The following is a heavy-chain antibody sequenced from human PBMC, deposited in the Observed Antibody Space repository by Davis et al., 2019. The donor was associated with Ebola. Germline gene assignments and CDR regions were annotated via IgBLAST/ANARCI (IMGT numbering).Heavy chain of an antibody. J-gene: IGHJ3*02. Sequence: SETLSLTCAVYGGSFSAYYWSWIRQPPGTGLEWIGEINHSGSTNYNPSLKSRVTISVDTSKNQFSLKLSSVTAADTAVYYCAKAAMVGLHDAFDIWGQGTMVTVSS. CDR2: INHSGST. CDR1: GGSFSAYY. CDR3: AKAAMVGLHDAFDI. V-gene: IGHV4-34*01. D-gene: IGHD5-18*01.